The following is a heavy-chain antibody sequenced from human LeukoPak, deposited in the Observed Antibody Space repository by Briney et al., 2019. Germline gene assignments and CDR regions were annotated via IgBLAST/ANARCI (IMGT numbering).Heavy chain of an antibody. CDR2: ISTSGGST. CDR3: ARRTYVDY. CDR1: GFTFSNYD. Sequence: PGGSLRLSCAASGFTFSNYDMIWVRQAPGQGLEWVSYISTSGGSTNYADSVKGRFTISRDNAKNSLYLQMNSLRAEDTALYYCARRTYVDYWGQGTLVTVSS. J-gene: IGHJ4*02. V-gene: IGHV3-48*03. D-gene: IGHD3-16*01.